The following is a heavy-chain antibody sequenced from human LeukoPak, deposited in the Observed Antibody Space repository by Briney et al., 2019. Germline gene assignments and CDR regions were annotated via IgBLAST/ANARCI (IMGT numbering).Heavy chain of an antibody. D-gene: IGHD3-10*01. CDR3: ARDLYYYGSGSDNFLYY. J-gene: IGHJ4*02. CDR1: GFTVSSNY. Sequence: GGSLRLSCAASGFTVSSNYMNWVRQAPGQGLEWVSVINSGGSTHYADSVKGRFTISRDNSKNTLYLQMNSLRAEDTAVYYCARDLYYYGSGSDNFLYYWGQGTLSPSPQ. CDR2: INSGGST. V-gene: IGHV3-53*01.